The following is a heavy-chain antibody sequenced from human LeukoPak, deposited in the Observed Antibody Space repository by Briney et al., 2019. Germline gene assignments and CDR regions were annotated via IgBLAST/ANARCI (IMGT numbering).Heavy chain of an antibody. D-gene: IGHD3-22*01. J-gene: IGHJ6*03. Sequence: PSETLSLTCTASGVSISSYYWSWLRQPAGKGLEWLGRIYTSGSTYYKPSLKSRVTMSVDTSKNQFSLKLSSVTAADTAVYYCARGRYYYDSRGGYYYYYMDVWGKGTTVTVSS. CDR1: GVSISSYY. CDR3: ARGRYYYDSRGGYYYYYMDV. CDR2: IYTSGST. V-gene: IGHV4-4*07.